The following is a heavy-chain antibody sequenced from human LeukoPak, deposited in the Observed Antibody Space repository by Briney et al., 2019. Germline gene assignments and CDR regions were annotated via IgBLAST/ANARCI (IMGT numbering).Heavy chain of an antibody. CDR2: INSGGSGT. Sequence: GGSLRLSCAASGFAFSSNWMHWVRQTPGKGLVWVSRINSGGSGTSYADSVEGRFTISRDNAKNTLYLQMNSLKGEDTAVYYCATSLGPLAEYWGQGSLVTVSS. V-gene: IGHV3-74*01. CDR3: ATSLGPLAEY. CDR1: GFAFSSNW. D-gene: IGHD7-27*01. J-gene: IGHJ4*02.